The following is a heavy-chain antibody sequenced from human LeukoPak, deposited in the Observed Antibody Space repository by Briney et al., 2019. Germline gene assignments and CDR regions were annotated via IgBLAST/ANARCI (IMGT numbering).Heavy chain of an antibody. V-gene: IGHV3-21*01. D-gene: IGHD5-18*01. CDR2: ISSGSTYI. CDR1: EFTFSSYF. J-gene: IGHJ4*02. Sequence: GGSLRLSCAASEFTFSSYFMNWFRQAPGKGLEWVSSISSGSTYIYYADSVKGRFTISRDNAKNSLYLQMNSLRAEDTAVYYCARGYSYGASGFDYWGQGTLVTVSS. CDR3: ARGYSYGASGFDY.